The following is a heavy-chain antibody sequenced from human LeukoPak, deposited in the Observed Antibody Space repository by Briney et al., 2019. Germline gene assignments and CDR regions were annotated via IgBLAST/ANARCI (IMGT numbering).Heavy chain of an antibody. CDR2: INPSGGST. CDR3: ARVREDCSGGSCYSYYYYGMDV. D-gene: IGHD2-15*01. Sequence: ASVNVSCKASGYTFTSYYMHWVRQAPGQGLEWMGIINPSGGSTSYAQKFQGRVTMTRDTSTSTVYMELSSLRSEDTAVYYRARVREDCSGGSCYSYYYYGMDVWGQGTTVTVSS. CDR1: GYTFTSYY. J-gene: IGHJ6*02. V-gene: IGHV1-46*01.